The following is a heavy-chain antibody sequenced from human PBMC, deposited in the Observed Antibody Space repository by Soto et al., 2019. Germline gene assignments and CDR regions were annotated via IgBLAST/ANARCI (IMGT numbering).Heavy chain of an antibody. CDR3: ASALAAPQRLGY. CDR1: GDTFTSNY. V-gene: IGHV1-2*02. J-gene: IGHJ4*02. CDR2: INTNSGGT. D-gene: IGHD6-6*01. Sequence: AAVKVSCKASGDTFTSNYMHWVRQETGQGIEWVGWINTNSGGTNYAQKFQGRNTMTRDTSIRRAYMGLNRLRSDDTAVYYCASALAAPQRLGYWGQGTLVTVSS.